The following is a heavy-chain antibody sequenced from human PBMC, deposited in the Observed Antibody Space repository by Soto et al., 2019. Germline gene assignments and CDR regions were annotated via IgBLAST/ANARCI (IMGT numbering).Heavy chain of an antibody. CDR2: ISKGGDYI. J-gene: IGHJ5*02. V-gene: IGHV3-21*01. CDR3: AKDSGCVNNACAYDP. Sequence: EVHLVESGGGLVKPGGSLRLTCAASGFIFSDYTMNWVRQAPGKGLEWVSSISKGGDYIFYADKVKGRFTISRDNTRNSLNLQMTSLRVEDTAVYYCAKDSGCVNNACAYDPWGQGTLVTVSS. CDR1: GFIFSDYT. D-gene: IGHD1-20*01.